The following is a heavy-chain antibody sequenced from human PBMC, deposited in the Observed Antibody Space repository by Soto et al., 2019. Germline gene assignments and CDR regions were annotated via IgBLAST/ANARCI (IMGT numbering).Heavy chain of an antibody. D-gene: IGHD3-22*01. J-gene: IGHJ5*02. V-gene: IGHV3-48*03. CDR3: ARPATGYDSSGYYYDWFDP. CDR2: IISSGSTI. CDR1: GFTFSSYG. Sequence: GGSLRLSCAASGFTFSSYGVNWVRQAPGKGLEWVSYIISSGSTIYYAASVKSRFTISRDNAKNSLYLQMNSLRAEDTAVYYCARPATGYDSSGYYYDWFDPWGQGTLVTVSS.